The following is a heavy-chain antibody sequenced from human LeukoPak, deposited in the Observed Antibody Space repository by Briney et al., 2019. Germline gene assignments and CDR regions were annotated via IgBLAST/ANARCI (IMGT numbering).Heavy chain of an antibody. CDR1: GGSISSGGYY. CDR2: IYYSGST. V-gene: IGHV4-31*03. D-gene: IGHD6-13*01. Sequence: SETLSLTCTVSGGSISSGGYYWSWIRQHPGKGLEWIGYIYYSGSTYYNPSLKSRVTISVDTSKNQFSLKLSSVTAADTAVYYCARHTYIAAASDFDYWGQGTLVTVSS. CDR3: ARHTYIAAASDFDY. J-gene: IGHJ4*02.